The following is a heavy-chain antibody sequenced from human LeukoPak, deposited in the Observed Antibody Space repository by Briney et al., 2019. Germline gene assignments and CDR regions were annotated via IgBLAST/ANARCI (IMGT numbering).Heavy chain of an antibody. CDR1: GGSVSSGDYY. V-gene: IGHV4-30-4*01. Sequence: SQTLSLTCTVSGGSVSSGDYYWSWIRQPPGKGLEWIGEINHSGSTNYNPSLKSRVTISVDTSKNQFSLKLSSVTAADTAVYYCARLDIVVVLGRDYYGMDVWGQGTTVTVSS. D-gene: IGHD2-2*03. CDR3: ARLDIVVVLGRDYYGMDV. J-gene: IGHJ6*02. CDR2: INHSGST.